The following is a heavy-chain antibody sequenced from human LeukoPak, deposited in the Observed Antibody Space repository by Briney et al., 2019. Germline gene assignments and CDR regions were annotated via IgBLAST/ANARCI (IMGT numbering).Heavy chain of an antibody. J-gene: IGHJ4*02. V-gene: IGHV4-30-4*08. CDR3: ARDLRKYYYGSGSYYGFDY. CDR1: GGSFSGYY. Sequence: SETLSLTCAVYGGSFSGYYWSWIRQPPGKGLEWIGYIYYSGSTYYNPSLKSRVTISVDTSKNQFSLKLSSVTAADTAVYYCARDLRKYYYGSGSYYGFDYWGQGTLVTVSS. CDR2: IYYSGST. D-gene: IGHD3-10*01.